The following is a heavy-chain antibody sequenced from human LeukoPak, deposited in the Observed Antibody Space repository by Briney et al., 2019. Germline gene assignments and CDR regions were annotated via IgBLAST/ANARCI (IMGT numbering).Heavy chain of an antibody. Sequence: ASVKVSCKASGYTFTSYGISWVRQAPGQGLEWMGWISAYNGNTNYAQKLQGRVTMATDTSTSTAYMELRSLRSDDTAVYYCARELSYGDCRPENWFDPWGQGTLVTVSS. CDR1: GYTFTSYG. J-gene: IGHJ5*02. CDR3: ARELSYGDCRPENWFDP. V-gene: IGHV1-18*01. CDR2: ISAYNGNT. D-gene: IGHD4-17*01.